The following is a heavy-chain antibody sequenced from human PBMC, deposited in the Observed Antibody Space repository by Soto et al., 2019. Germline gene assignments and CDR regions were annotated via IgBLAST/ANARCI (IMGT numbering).Heavy chain of an antibody. J-gene: IGHJ4*02. D-gene: IGHD3-10*01. CDR3: ARARTYYYGSGSYSLGVYFDY. CDR2: IYYSGST. V-gene: IGHV4-31*03. Sequence: QVQLQESGPGLVKPSQTLSLTCTVSGGSISSGGYYWSWIRQHPGKGLEWIGYIYYSGSTYYNPSLKSRVTISVGTSKNQFSLKLSSVTAADTAVYYCARARTYYYGSGSYSLGVYFDYWGQGTLVTVSS. CDR1: GGSISSGGYY.